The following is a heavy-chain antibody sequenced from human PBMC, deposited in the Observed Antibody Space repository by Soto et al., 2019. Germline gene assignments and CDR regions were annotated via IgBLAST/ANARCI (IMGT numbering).Heavy chain of an antibody. J-gene: IGHJ4*02. CDR2: IYYSETT. D-gene: IGHD3-3*01. CDR3: DRGGVFRVLEVNNFES. CDR1: VCSVSIGDYY. Sequence: PSSTXSLTCTVSVCSVSIGDYYVSWIRQPPGNVLDWIGHIYYSETTHYNPSLKSRVIISVDTSKNHFSLKLTSVTAADTAVYYCDRGGVFRVLEVNNFESWGQGTQVNVSS. V-gene: IGHV4-30-4*01.